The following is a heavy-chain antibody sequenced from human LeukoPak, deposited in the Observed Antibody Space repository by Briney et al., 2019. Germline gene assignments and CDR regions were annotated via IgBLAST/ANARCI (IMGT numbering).Heavy chain of an antibody. CDR3: AKEGTYYDFWSGYRGGHFDY. D-gene: IGHD3-3*01. J-gene: IGHJ4*02. Sequence: PGGSLRLSCAASGFTLSSYAMNWVRQAPGKGLEWVSIISGSGGGTYSADSVKGRFTISRDNSKNTLYLQMNSLRAEDTAVYYCAKEGTYYDFWSGYRGGHFDYWGQGTLVTVSS. CDR2: ISGSGGGT. CDR1: GFTLSSYA. V-gene: IGHV3-23*01.